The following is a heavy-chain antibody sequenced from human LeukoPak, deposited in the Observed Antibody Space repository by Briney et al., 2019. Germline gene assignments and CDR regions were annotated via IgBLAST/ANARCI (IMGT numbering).Heavy chain of an antibody. CDR3: AGSGFSNTFPLDY. D-gene: IGHD2/OR15-2a*01. CDR2: IIPIFGTA. V-gene: IGHV1-69*05. J-gene: IGHJ4*02. Sequence: SVKVSCKASGGTFSSYAISWVRQAPGQGLEWMGGIIPIFGTANYAQKFQGRVTITTDESTSTAYMELSSLRSEDTAVYYCAGSGFSNTFPLDYWGQGTLVTVSS. CDR1: GGTFSSYA.